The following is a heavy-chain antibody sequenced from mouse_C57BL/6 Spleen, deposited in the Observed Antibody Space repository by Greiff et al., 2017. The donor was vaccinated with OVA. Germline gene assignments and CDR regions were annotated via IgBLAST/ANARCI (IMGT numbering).Heavy chain of an antibody. D-gene: IGHD1-1*01. V-gene: IGHV1-50*01. CDR2: IDPSDSYT. Sequence: QVQLQQPGAELVKPGASVKLSCKASGYTFTSYWMQWVKQRPGQGLEWIGEIDPSDSYTNYNQKFKGKATLTVDTSSSTAYMQLSSLTSEDSAVYYCARSNYYGSHFDYWGQGTTLTVSS. CDR1: GYTFTSYW. CDR3: ARSNYYGSHFDY. J-gene: IGHJ2*01.